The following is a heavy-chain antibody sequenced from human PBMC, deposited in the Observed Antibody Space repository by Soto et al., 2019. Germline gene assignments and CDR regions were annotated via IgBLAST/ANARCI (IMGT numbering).Heavy chain of an antibody. Sequence: EVQLVESVGGLVKPGGSLRLSCAASGFTFSSYIMNWVRQAPGKGLEWVSSISSSSSYIYYADSVKGRFTSSRDNAKNSLYLQMNSLRAEDTAVYYCATVTCSITSCYLGRVFYFDYLGQGTLVTVSS. J-gene: IGHJ4*02. CDR3: ATVTCSITSCYLGRVFYFDY. CDR2: ISSSSSYI. V-gene: IGHV3-21*01. D-gene: IGHD2-2*01. CDR1: GFTFSSYI.